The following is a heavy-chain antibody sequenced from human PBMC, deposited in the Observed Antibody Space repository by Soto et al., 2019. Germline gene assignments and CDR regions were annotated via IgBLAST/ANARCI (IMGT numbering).Heavy chain of an antibody. CDR2: IFYSGTT. CDR1: GASLSTYC. D-gene: IGHD3-10*01. CDR3: AAYHGAGSYAGGVDP. V-gene: IGHV4-59*01. J-gene: IGHJ5*02. Sequence: PSETLSLTCTVSGASLSTYCWSWIRQSPGKGLEWLGCIFYSGTTNYNPSLQSRVTVSLDTSKNRFSLNLRSVTAPDTAVYYCAAYHGAGSYAGGVDPWGQGPLVTVSS.